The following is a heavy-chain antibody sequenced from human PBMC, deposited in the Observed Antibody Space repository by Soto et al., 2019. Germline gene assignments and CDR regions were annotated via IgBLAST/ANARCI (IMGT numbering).Heavy chain of an antibody. J-gene: IGHJ4*02. CDR3: GRSGPGGYIDY. Sequence: PSRTPTCSISGSGVSSNNAAWNWIRKSPSRGLEWMGRTYYRSKWYNHYAVSVKSRITVNPDTSKNQFSLQLNSVTPEDTAVYYCGRSGPGGYIDYWGQGTRVTVS. D-gene: IGHD3-22*01. CDR2: TYYRSKWYN. CDR1: GSGVSSNNAA. V-gene: IGHV6-1*01.